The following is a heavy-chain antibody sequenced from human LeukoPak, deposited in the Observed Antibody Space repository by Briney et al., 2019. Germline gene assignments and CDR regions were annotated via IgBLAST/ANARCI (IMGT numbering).Heavy chain of an antibody. J-gene: IGHJ3*02. CDR3: ARSYYYYDSSGYSYAFDI. D-gene: IGHD3-22*01. CDR2: IYHSGST. Sequence: SETLSLTCAVSGYSLSSGYYWGRIRQPPGKGLEWIGSIYHSGSTYYNPSLKSRVTISVDTSKNQFSLKLSSVTAADTVVYYCARSYYYYDSSGYSYAFDIWGQGTMVTVSS. V-gene: IGHV4-38-2*01. CDR1: GYSLSSGYY.